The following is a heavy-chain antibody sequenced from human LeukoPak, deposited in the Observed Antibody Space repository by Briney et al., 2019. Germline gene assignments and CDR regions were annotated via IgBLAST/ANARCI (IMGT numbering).Heavy chain of an antibody. J-gene: IGHJ4*02. CDR3: ARGFGELSIYFDY. CDR1: GGSISSSSYY. V-gene: IGHV4-39*01. D-gene: IGHD3-10*01. CDR2: SYYSGST. Sequence: SETLSLTCTVSGGSISSSSYYWVWIRQPPGKGLEWVGSSYYSGSTYYNPSLKSRVTISVDTSKNQFSLKLSSVTAADPAVYYCARGFGELSIYFDYWGQGTLVTVSS.